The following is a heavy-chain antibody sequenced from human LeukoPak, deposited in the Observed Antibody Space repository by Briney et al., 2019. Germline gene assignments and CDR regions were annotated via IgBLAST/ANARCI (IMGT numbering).Heavy chain of an antibody. CDR3: ARQPAGYGAPWYFDL. Sequence: SETLSPTCTVSGGSISSYYWIWIRQPPGKGLEWIGYIYYSGSTNYNPYLKSRVTISVDTSKNQFSLKLSSVTAADTAVYYCARQPAGYGAPWYFDLWGRGTLVTVSS. CDR1: GGSISSYY. CDR2: IYYSGST. J-gene: IGHJ2*01. D-gene: IGHD4-17*01. V-gene: IGHV4-59*08.